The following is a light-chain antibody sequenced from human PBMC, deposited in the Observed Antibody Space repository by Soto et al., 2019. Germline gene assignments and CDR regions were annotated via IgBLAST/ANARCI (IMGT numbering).Light chain of an antibody. CDR2: EVS. V-gene: IGLV2-8*01. CDR1: SSDVGDYNY. J-gene: IGLJ2*01. Sequence: QSVLTQPASVSGSPGQSITISCTGTSSDVGDYNYVSWYQQHPGKAPKLMIYEVSRRPSGVPDRFSGSKSGNTASLTVSGLQAEDEADYYCSSNAGSNNLVFGGGTKVTVL. CDR3: SSNAGSNNLV.